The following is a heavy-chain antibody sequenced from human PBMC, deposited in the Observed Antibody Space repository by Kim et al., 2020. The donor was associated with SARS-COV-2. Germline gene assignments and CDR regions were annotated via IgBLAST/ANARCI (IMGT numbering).Heavy chain of an antibody. D-gene: IGHD3-10*01. Sequence: GGSLRLSCAASGFTFSGYWMSWVRQAPGKGLEWVANIKQDGSEKYYVDSVKGRFTISRDNAKNSLYLQMNSLRAEDTAVYYCARVSLYYYGSGSYGDYGMDVWGQGTTVTVSS. CDR1: GFTFSGYW. J-gene: IGHJ6*02. V-gene: IGHV3-7*01. CDR2: IKQDGSEK. CDR3: ARVSLYYYGSGSYGDYGMDV.